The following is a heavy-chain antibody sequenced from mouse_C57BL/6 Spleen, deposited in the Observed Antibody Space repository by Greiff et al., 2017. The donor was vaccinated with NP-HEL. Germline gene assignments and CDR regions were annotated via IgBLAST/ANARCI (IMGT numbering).Heavy chain of an antibody. D-gene: IGHD2-3*01. J-gene: IGHJ4*01. CDR2: IRSKSSNYAT. CDR1: GFTFNTYA. V-gene: IGHV10-3*01. Sequence: EVQGVESGGGLVQPKGSLKLSCAASGFTFNTYAMHWVRQAPGKGLEWVARIRSKSSNYATYYADSVKDRFTISRDDSQSMLYLQMNNLKTEDTAMYYCVRESASYDGYYGDYWGQGTSVTVSS. CDR3: VRESASYDGYYGDY.